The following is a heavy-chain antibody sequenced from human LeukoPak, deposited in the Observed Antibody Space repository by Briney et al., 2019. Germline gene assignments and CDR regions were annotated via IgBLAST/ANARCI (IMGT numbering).Heavy chain of an antibody. D-gene: IGHD3-9*01. CDR3: AREQGANYDILTGSLDY. J-gene: IGHJ4*02. Sequence: GGSLRLSCAASGFTFGSYGMHWVRQAPGKGLEWVAVIWYDGSNKYYADSVKGRFTISRDNSKNTLYLQMNSLRAEDTAVYYCAREQGANYDILTGSLDYWGQGTLVTVSS. CDR1: GFTFGSYG. V-gene: IGHV3-33*01. CDR2: IWYDGSNK.